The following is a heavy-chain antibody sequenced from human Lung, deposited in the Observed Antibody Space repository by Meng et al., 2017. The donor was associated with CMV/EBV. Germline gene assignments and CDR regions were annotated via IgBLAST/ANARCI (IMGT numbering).Heavy chain of an antibody. CDR2: ISSSSTI. CDR1: GFTFSSYS. CDR3: ARAHYDYVWGSSLYYFDY. J-gene: IGHJ4*02. D-gene: IGHD3-16*01. V-gene: IGHV3-48*04. Sequence: GGSLRLSCAASGFTFSSYSMNWVRQAPGKGLEWVSYISSSSTIYYADSVKGRFTISRDNAKNSLYLQMNSLRAEDTAVYYCARAHYDYVWGSSLYYFDYWGQGTXVTVYS.